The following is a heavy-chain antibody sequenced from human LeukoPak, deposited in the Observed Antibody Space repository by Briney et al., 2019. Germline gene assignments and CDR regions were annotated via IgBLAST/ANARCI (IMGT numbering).Heavy chain of an antibody. CDR2: ISYDGSNK. CDR1: GFTFSSYA. CDR3: ARDVFWSGYYYYGMDV. V-gene: IGHV3-30-3*01. Sequence: GGSLRLSCAASGFTFSSYAMHWVRQAPGKGLEWVAVISYDGSNKYYADSVEGRFTISRDNSKNTLYLQMNSLRAEDTAVYYCARDVFWSGYYYYGMDVWGQGATVTVSS. J-gene: IGHJ6*02. D-gene: IGHD3-3*01.